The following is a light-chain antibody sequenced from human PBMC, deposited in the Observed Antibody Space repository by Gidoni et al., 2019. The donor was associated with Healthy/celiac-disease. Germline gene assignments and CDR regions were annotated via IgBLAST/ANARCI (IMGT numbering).Light chain of an antibody. CDR1: QGISSY. Sequence: AIRMTQSPSSFSASTGDRVTLTCRARQGISSYLAWYQQKPGKAPKLLIYAASTLQSGVPSRFSGSGSGTDFTLTISCLQSEDFATYYCQQYYSYPLTFGGGTKVEFK. CDR2: AAS. CDR3: QQYYSYPLT. J-gene: IGKJ4*01. V-gene: IGKV1-8*01.